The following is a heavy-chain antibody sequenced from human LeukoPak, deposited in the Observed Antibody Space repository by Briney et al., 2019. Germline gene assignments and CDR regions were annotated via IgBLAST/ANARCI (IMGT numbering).Heavy chain of an antibody. J-gene: IGHJ4*02. V-gene: IGHV1-2*02. Sequence: GASVKVSCKASGYTFTGYYMHWVRQAPGQGLEWMGWINPNSGGTNYAQKFQGRVTMTRDTSISTAYVELSRLRSDDTAVYYCARDLLWDTASFDYWGQGTLVTVSS. CDR2: INPNSGGT. CDR3: ARDLLWDTASFDY. CDR1: GYTFTGYY. D-gene: IGHD5-18*01.